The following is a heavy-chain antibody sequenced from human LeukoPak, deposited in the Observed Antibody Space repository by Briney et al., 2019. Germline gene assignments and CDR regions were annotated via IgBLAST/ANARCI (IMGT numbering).Heavy chain of an antibody. D-gene: IGHD5/OR15-5a*01. Sequence: PGGSLRLSCAASGFTFSSYWMHWVRHAPGKGLVWVSRINSDGSSTTYADSVKGRFTISRDNSKNTLYLQMNSLRAEDTAVYYCAKGGLSRAGLDFWGQGTLVTVSS. CDR2: INSDGSST. CDR3: AKGGLSRAGLDF. V-gene: IGHV3-74*01. CDR1: GFTFSSYW. J-gene: IGHJ4*02.